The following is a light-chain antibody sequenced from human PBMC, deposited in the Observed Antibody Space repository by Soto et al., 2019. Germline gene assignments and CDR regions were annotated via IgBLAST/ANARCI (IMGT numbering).Light chain of an antibody. Sequence: QSVLTQPPSVSGAPGQRVTISCTGSSSNIGAGYDVHWYQQLPGTAPKLLIYGNSNRPSGVPDRFSGSKSGTSASLAIIGLQAEDEADYYCQSYDSSLSGGVVFGGGTKLTVL. CDR1: SSNIGAGYD. CDR3: QSYDSSLSGGVV. V-gene: IGLV1-40*01. J-gene: IGLJ2*01. CDR2: GNS.